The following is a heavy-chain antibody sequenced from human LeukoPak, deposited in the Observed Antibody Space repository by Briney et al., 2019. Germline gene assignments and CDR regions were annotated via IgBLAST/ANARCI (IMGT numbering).Heavy chain of an antibody. CDR1: GGSISSSSYY. D-gene: IGHD6-13*01. Sequence: SETLSLTCTVSGGSISSSSYYWGWLRQPPGKGLEWIGSIYYSGSTYYNPSLKSRVTISVDTSKNQFSLKLSSVTAADTAVYYCARLPSRWTGWFDPWGQGTLVTVSS. V-gene: IGHV4-39*07. CDR2: IYYSGST. CDR3: ARLPSRWTGWFDP. J-gene: IGHJ5*02.